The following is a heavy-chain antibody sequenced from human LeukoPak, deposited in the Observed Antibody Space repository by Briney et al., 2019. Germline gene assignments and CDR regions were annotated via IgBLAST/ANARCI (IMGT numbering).Heavy chain of an antibody. CDR3: ASSESQTKFDY. Sequence: GESLKISCKDSGYSFTKYWVAWVRQMPGKGLEWMGIIFPGDSDTAHSPSFQGHVTISADKSISTAFLQWSSLKASDSAMYYCASSESQTKFDYWGQGTLVTVSS. V-gene: IGHV5-51*01. J-gene: IGHJ4*02. CDR2: IFPGDSDT. D-gene: IGHD1/OR15-1a*01. CDR1: GYSFTKYW.